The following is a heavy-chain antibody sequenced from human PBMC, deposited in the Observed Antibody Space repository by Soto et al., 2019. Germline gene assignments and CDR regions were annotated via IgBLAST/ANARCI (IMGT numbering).Heavy chain of an antibody. V-gene: IGHV3-21*01. D-gene: IGHD2-2*02. Sequence: GGSLRLSCVGSGFTFSTYSINWVRQAPGKGLEWVSSISSRSDIYYADSVKGRFTISRDNAKNSVSLQMNSLRAEDTAVYYCAREYTAWPLAYGLDVWGQGTTVTAP. J-gene: IGHJ6*02. CDR3: AREYTAWPLAYGLDV. CDR1: GFTFSTYS. CDR2: ISSRSDI.